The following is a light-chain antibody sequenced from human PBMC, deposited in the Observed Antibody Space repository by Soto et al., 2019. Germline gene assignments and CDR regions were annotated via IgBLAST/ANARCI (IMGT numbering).Light chain of an antibody. Sequence: QSVLTQPPSVSGAPGQRVTISCTGSSSNIGAGYDVHWYQQLPGTAPKLLIYGNSNRPSGVPDRFSGSNSGTSASLAITGLQAEYEADYYCQSYDSSLSGHVVFGGGTKLTVL. J-gene: IGLJ2*01. CDR2: GNS. V-gene: IGLV1-40*01. CDR1: SSNIGAGYD. CDR3: QSYDSSLSGHVV.